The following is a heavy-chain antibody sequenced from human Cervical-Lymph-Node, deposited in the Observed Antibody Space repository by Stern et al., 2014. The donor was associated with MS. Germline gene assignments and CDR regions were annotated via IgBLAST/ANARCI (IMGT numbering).Heavy chain of an antibody. CDR2: IFPGGSAI. CDR3: ARQRYFDY. J-gene: IGHJ4*02. V-gene: IGHV5-51*01. Sequence: EVQLVESGPEVKRPGESLKISCQASGYTFTSYWIGWVRQMPGKGLEWIAIIFPGGSAISYSPSFQGQVPISAAKSSSTAYLQWNNLKASDTAIYYCARQRYFDYWGQGTLVTVSS. CDR1: GYTFTSYW.